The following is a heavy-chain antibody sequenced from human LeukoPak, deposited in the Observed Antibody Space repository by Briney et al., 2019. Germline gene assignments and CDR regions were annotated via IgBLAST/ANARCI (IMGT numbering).Heavy chain of an antibody. V-gene: IGHV1-8*01. CDR3: ARAFSYDSSGYYSDRYDAFDI. Sequence: ASVKVSCKASGYTFTSYGINWVRQATGQGLEWMGWMNPNSGNTGYAQKFQGRVTMTRNTSISTAYMELSSLRSEDTAVYYCARAFSYDSSGYYSDRYDAFDIWGQGTMVTVSS. J-gene: IGHJ3*02. D-gene: IGHD3-22*01. CDR2: MNPNSGNT. CDR1: GYTFTSYG.